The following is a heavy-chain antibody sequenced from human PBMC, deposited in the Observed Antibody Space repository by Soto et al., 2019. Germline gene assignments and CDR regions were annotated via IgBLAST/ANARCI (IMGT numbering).Heavy chain of an antibody. CDR3: AKPSSNYIRYCFDC. D-gene: IGHD4-4*01. CDR2: ISSGGDNT. J-gene: IGHJ4*02. Sequence: GGSLRLSCVASGFTFSNYAMTWVRQAPGKGLEWVSSISSGGDNTYYTDSVKGRFTISRDNSKNTLYLQLNSLRPEDAAVYFCAKPSSNYIRYCFDCWGQGILVTVSS. CDR1: GFTFSNYA. V-gene: IGHV3-23*01.